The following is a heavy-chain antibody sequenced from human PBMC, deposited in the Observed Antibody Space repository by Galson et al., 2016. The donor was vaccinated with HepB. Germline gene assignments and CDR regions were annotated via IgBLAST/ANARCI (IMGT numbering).Heavy chain of an antibody. CDR1: GFTVSTNY. J-gene: IGHJ4*02. V-gene: IGHV3-66*01. D-gene: IGHD2-2*01. CDR2: IYSDDST. CDR3: ARDSPLPAAFDY. Sequence: SLRLSCAASGFTVSTNYMSWVRQAPGKGLEWVSVIYSDDSTYYADSVKGRFTISRDNSKNTVYFQLNSLIVEDTAVYYCARDSPLPAAFDYWGQGTLVTVTS.